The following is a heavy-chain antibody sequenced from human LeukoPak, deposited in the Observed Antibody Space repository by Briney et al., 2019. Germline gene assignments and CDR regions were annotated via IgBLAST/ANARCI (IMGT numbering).Heavy chain of an antibody. CDR3: AVDKGYNRFDP. CDR1: GFTFRNFW. V-gene: IGHV3-7*04. J-gene: IGHJ5*02. CDR2: MNEEGSVK. Sequence: GGSLRLSCVASGFTFRNFWMSWVRQAPGKGLEWLANMNEEGSVKNHVDSVKGRFTISRDNAKNSVYLQLNSLRVEDTAVYYCAVDKGYNRFDPWGQGTLVSVSS.